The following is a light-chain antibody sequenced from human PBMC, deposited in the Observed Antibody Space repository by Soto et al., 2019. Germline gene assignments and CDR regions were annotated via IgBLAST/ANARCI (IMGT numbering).Light chain of an antibody. V-gene: IGKV3D-20*02. CDR1: QSVSNNY. CDR2: GAS. J-gene: IGKJ1*01. CDR3: QQRSNWPRWT. Sequence: EIVLTQSAGTLSLSPGERATLSCRASQSVSNNYLAWYQKKPGQAPRLLIYGASTRASDIPERFSGSGSGTDFTLTISRLEPEDFAVYYCQQRSNWPRWTFGQGTKVEIK.